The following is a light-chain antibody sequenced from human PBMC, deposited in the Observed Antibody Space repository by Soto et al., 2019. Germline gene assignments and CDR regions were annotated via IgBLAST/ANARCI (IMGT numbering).Light chain of an antibody. CDR2: STD. CDR3: ATWDGSLTRYV. Sequence: QSVLTQPPSASGALGQRVTISCSGGSSNIGSNTVNWYQQPPGTAPKLLICSTDQRPSGVPDRFSGSKSGTSASLAISGLQSEAEADYYCATWDGSLTRYVFGTGTKVTVL. CDR1: SSNIGSNT. J-gene: IGLJ1*01. V-gene: IGLV1-44*01.